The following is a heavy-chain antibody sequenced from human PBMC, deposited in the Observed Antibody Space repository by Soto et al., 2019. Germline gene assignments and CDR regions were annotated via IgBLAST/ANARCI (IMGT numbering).Heavy chain of an antibody. V-gene: IGHV4-34*01. CDR1: GGSFSGYY. CDR3: ARGEDYYDSSVYFFDY. D-gene: IGHD3-22*01. J-gene: IGHJ4*02. Sequence: PSETLSLTCAVYGGSFSGYYWSWIRQPPGKGLEWIGEINHSGSTNYNPSLKSRVTISVDTSKNQFSLKLSSVTAAVTAVYYCARGEDYYDSSVYFFDYGGQGTLVTVS. CDR2: INHSGST.